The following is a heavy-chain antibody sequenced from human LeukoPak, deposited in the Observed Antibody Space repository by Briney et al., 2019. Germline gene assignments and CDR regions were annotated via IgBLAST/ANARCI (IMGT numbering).Heavy chain of an antibody. CDR1: GYTFTGYY. CDR2: INPNSGGT. Sequence: ASVTVSFTSSGYTFTGYYMHWVRQAPGQGLEWMGWINPNSGGTNYAQKFRGRGTMTRDTSISKAYMELSRLRSDDTAVYYCATPAQNSGYDPWGQGTLVTVSS. CDR3: ATPAQNSGYDP. V-gene: IGHV1-2*02. J-gene: IGHJ5*02. D-gene: IGHD5-12*01.